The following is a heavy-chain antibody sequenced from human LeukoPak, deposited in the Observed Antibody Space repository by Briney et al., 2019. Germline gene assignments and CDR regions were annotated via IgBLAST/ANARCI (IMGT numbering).Heavy chain of an antibody. V-gene: IGHV1-18*01. CDR3: ARRQSPYNVFWSGFFSVFDI. D-gene: IGHD3-3*01. Sequence: GASVKVSCKASGYTFTTYGISWLRQAPGQGLEWMGWISAYNGNTNYAQKLQGRVTMTTDTSTSTAYMELRSLRSDDTAAYYCARRQSPYNVFWSGFFSVFDIWAQGTMVTVSS. CDR2: ISAYNGNT. J-gene: IGHJ3*02. CDR1: GYTFTTYG.